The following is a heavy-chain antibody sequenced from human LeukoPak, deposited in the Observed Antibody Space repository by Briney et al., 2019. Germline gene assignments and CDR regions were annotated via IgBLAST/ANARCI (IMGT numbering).Heavy chain of an antibody. CDR3: ARGEYDILTGYIDH. V-gene: IGHV3-23*01. CDR1: GSTFSSYA. CDR2: ISGSGGST. J-gene: IGHJ4*02. Sequence: GGSLRLSCAASGSTFSSYAMSWVRQAPGKGLEWVSAISGSGGSTYYADSVKGRFTISRDNSKNMLYLQMNSLRAEDTAVYFCARGEYDILTGYIDHWGQGTLVTVSS. D-gene: IGHD3-9*01.